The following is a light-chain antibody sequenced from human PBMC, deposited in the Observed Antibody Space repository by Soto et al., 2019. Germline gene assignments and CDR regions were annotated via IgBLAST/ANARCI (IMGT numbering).Light chain of an antibody. CDR2: KAS. J-gene: IGKJ3*01. V-gene: IGKV1-5*03. CDR1: QSISSW. Sequence: DLQMTQSPSTLSASVGDRVTITCRASQSISSWLAWYQQKPGKAPKLLIYKASSLESGVPSRFSGSGSGTEFTLTISRLQPDDFATYYCQQSFTFGPGTKVDIK. CDR3: QQSFT.